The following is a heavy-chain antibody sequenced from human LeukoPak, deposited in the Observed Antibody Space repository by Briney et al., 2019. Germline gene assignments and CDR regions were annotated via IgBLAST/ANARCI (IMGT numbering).Heavy chain of an antibody. V-gene: IGHV3-7*05. CDR3: AKGGWLEY. Sequence: GGSLRLSCIASGFTFSTFWMSWVRQAPGKGLEWVDNIKEDGSDKKYVDSVKGRFTISRDNAKNSLDLQMNSPRVEDTAVYYCAKGGWLEYWGQGALVTVSS. CDR1: GFTFSTFW. CDR2: IKEDGSDK. D-gene: IGHD6-19*01. J-gene: IGHJ4*02.